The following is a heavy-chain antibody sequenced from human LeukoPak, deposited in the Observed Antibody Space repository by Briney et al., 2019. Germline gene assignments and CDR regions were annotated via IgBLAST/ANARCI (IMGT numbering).Heavy chain of an antibody. J-gene: IGHJ3*02. V-gene: IGHV1-2*02. D-gene: IGHD3-10*01. Sequence: ASVRVSCKASVYTVTGYYMHWVRHAAGQGVGWMGWINPNSGGTNYAQKFQGTVTMTRDTSISNAYMELSTLRSDATAVYYSARDKYDGLWWHINVFDIWGQGTMATVSS. CDR3: ARDKYDGLWWHINVFDI. CDR1: VYTVTGYY. CDR2: INPNSGGT.